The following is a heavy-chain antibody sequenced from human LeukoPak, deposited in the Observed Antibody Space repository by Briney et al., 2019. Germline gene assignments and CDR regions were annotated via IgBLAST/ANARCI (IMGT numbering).Heavy chain of an antibody. Sequence: GASVKVSCKASGGTFSSYAISWVRQAPGQGLEWMGRIIPILGIANYAQKFQGRVTITADKSTGTAYMELSSLRSEDTAVCYCARAYSYGRGGYYGTDVWGQGTTVTVSS. D-gene: IGHD5-18*01. CDR2: IIPILGIA. J-gene: IGHJ6*02. CDR3: ARAYSYGRGGYYGTDV. CDR1: GGTFSSYA. V-gene: IGHV1-69*04.